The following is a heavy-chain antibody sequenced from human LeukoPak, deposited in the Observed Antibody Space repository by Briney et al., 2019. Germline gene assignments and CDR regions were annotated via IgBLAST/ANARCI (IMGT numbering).Heavy chain of an antibody. CDR1: GFTFSSYS. CDR3: ARDSSLLMVYAIPAYYYGMDV. V-gene: IGHV3-21*01. Sequence: GGSLRLSCAASGFTFSSYSMNWVRQAPGKGLEWVSSISSSSSYIYYADSVKGRFTISRDNAKNSLYLQMNSLRAEDTAVYYCARDSSLLMVYAIPAYYYGMDVWGQGTRSPSP. D-gene: IGHD2-8*01. J-gene: IGHJ6*02. CDR2: ISSSSSYI.